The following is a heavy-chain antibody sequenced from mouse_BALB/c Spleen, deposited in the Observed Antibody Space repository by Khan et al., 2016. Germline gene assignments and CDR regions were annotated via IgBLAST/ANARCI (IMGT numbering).Heavy chain of an antibody. Sequence: EVKLEESGGGLVQPGGSLKLSCAASGFDFSRYWMSWVRQAPGKGLEWIGEINPDSSTINYTPSLKDKFIISRDNAQNTLYLQMSKVRSEDTALYYCARLHYYGRFAYWGQGTLVTVSA. V-gene: IGHV4-1*02. CDR1: GFDFSRYW. CDR3: ARLHYYGRFAY. D-gene: IGHD1-2*01. CDR2: INPDSSTI. J-gene: IGHJ3*01.